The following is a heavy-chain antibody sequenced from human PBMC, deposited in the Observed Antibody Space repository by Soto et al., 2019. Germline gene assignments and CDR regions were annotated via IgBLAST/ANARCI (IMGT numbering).Heavy chain of an antibody. J-gene: IGHJ4*02. V-gene: IGHV1-18*01. Sequence: QVQLVQSGAEVKKPGASVKVSCKASGYTFSSYHISWVRQAPGQGLEWMGWISAYNGNTNYAQKLQGRVTMTADTPTSTAYMELRSLRFDDTAVYSCARDGPATDYWGQGPLVTVSS. CDR3: ARDGPATDY. CDR2: ISAYNGNT. CDR1: GYTFSSYH.